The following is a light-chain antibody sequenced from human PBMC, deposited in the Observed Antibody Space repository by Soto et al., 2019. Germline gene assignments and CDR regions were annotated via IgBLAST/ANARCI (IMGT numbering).Light chain of an antibody. J-gene: IGKJ1*01. Sequence: EIVMTQSPATLSVSPGERATLSCRASQSVSSNLARYQQKPGQAPRLLIYGASTRATGIPARFSSSGSGTEFTLTISSLQSEDFAVYYCQQYNNWPRTFGQGTKVEIK. V-gene: IGKV3-15*01. CDR1: QSVSSN. CDR3: QQYNNWPRT. CDR2: GAS.